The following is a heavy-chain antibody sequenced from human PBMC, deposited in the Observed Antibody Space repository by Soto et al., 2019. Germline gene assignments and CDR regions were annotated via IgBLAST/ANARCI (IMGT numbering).Heavy chain of an antibody. Sequence: GGSLRLSCAASGFTFSDYYMTWIRQAPGSGLEWVSYISSSSGTISYANSVKGRFTISRDNAQNSLYQQMTSLRAEDTAVYYCARGTYRSKTDFDYWGQGTLVTVSS. CDR2: ISSSSGTI. J-gene: IGHJ4*02. CDR1: GFTFSDYY. V-gene: IGHV3-11*01. D-gene: IGHD6-13*01. CDR3: ARGTYRSKTDFDY.